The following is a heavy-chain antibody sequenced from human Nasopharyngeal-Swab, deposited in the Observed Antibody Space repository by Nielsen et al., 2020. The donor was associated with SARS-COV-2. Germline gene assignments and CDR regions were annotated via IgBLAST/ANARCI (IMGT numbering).Heavy chain of an antibody. J-gene: IGHJ5*02. CDR3: ARRAARDGYNYEVDP. CDR2: NYPGNSDT. D-gene: IGHD5-24*01. CDR1: GYSFANYW. Sequence: GESLKISCTGFGYSFANYWIGWVRQMPGKGLEWMGSNYPGNSDTRYSPAFHGRITMSADKSINTAYLQWTSLRASDTAVYFCARRAARDGYNYEVDPWGQGTLVTVSS. V-gene: IGHV5-51*01.